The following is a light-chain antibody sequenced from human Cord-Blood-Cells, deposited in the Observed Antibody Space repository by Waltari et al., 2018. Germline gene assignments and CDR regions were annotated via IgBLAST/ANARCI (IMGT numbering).Light chain of an antibody. J-gene: IGKJ1*01. Sequence: DIQMTQSPSSLSASVGDIVTITFRASQGIRNDLGWYQQKPGKAPKRLIYASSSLQSGVPSRFSGRGSWTEFTLTISSLQPEDFATYYCQQSYSTSWTFGQGTKVEIK. V-gene: IGKV1-17*01. CDR2: ASS. CDR3: QQSYSTSWT. CDR1: QGIRND.